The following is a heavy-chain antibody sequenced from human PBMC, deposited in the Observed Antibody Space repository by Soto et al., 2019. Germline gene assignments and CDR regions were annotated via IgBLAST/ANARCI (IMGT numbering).Heavy chain of an antibody. CDR1: GGSISSGDYP. CDR3: TRCHDSNND. J-gene: IGHJ4*02. Sequence: QVQLQESGSGLMKPSQTLSLTCAVSGGSISSGDYPWSWIRPPPGKGLEWIGYIYHSVSTYYHPSLRSRVTISMDTAKNQFTPKLNSVTASDTALYSCTRCHDSNNDWGQGTLVTVSS. CDR2: IYHSVST. V-gene: IGHV4-30-2*01. D-gene: IGHD3-16*01.